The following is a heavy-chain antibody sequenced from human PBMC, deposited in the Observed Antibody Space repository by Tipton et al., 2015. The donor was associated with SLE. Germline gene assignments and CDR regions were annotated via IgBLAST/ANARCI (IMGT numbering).Heavy chain of an antibody. D-gene: IGHD5-24*01. V-gene: IGHV3-7*04. Sequence: SLRLSCAASEFTFSRYWMSWVRRAPGKGLEWVANINQDGSEKNYVDSVRGRFTISRDNANNSLYLQMNSLRGEDTAVYYCARGDANSGDYWGQGTLATVSS. CDR2: INQDGSEK. J-gene: IGHJ4*02. CDR3: ARGDANSGDY. CDR1: EFTFSRYW.